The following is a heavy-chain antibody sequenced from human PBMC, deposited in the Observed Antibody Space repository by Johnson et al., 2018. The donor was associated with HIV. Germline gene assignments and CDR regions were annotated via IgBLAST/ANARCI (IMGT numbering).Heavy chain of an antibody. D-gene: IGHD3-10*01. J-gene: IGHJ3*02. V-gene: IGHV3-74*01. CDR1: GFTFSTNW. CDR2: INSDGSST. CDR3: ARVQLLADDVFNI. Sequence: VQLVESGGDLVQPGGSLRLSCVGSGFTFSTNWMHWVRQAPGKGLVWVSRINSDGSSTSYADSVKGRFTISRDNAKNTLYLQMDSRGAEETAVYYCARVQLLADDVFNIWGQGIMVTVSS.